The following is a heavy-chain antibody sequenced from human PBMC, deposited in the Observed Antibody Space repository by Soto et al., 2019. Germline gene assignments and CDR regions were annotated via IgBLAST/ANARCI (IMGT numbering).Heavy chain of an antibody. Sequence: ASVKVSCKASGHTFTSYGISWVRQAPGQGLEWMGWISAYNGNTNYAQKLQGRVTMTTDTSTSTAYMELRSLRSDDTAVYYCARGTGTMVRDRKNYMDVWGKGTTVTVSS. J-gene: IGHJ6*03. CDR2: ISAYNGNT. CDR1: GHTFTSYG. V-gene: IGHV1-18*01. CDR3: ARGTGTMVRDRKNYMDV. D-gene: IGHD3-10*01.